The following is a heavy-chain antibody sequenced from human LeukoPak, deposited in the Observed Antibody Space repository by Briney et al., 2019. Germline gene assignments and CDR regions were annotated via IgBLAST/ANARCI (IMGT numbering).Heavy chain of an antibody. D-gene: IGHD2-15*01. CDR3: ARSGSYCSGGSCYPIYYYYYYGMDV. Sequence: SGTLSLTRAVSGGSISSSNWWSWVRQPPGKGLEWIGEIYHSGSTNYNPSLKSRVTISVDKSKNQFSLKLSSVTAADTAVYYCARSGSYCSGGSCYPIYYYYYYGMDVWGKGTTVTVSS. CDR1: GGSISSSNW. V-gene: IGHV4-4*02. J-gene: IGHJ6*04. CDR2: IYHSGST.